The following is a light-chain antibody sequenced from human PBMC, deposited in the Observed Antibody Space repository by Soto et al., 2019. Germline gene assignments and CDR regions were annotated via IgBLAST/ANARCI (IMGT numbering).Light chain of an antibody. CDR2: KAP. CDR3: QHYNSYSEA. CDR1: QTISSW. Sequence: DIQMTQSPSTLSGSVGYRVTITCRASQTISSWLAWYQQKPGKAPKLLIYKAPTLKSGVPSRFSGSGYGTEFTLTISSLQPDDFATYYCQHYNSYSEAFGQGTKVDIK. J-gene: IGKJ1*01. V-gene: IGKV1-5*03.